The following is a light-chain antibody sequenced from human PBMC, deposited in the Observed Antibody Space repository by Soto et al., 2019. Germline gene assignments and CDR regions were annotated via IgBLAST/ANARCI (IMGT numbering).Light chain of an antibody. V-gene: IGLV1-51*02. CDR2: ENN. CDR3: GTWDSSLSAVV. J-gene: IGLJ2*01. Sequence: QSVLTQPPSVSGAPGQKVTISCSGSSSNIGNNYVSWYQQLPGTAPKLLIYENNKRPSGIPDRFSGSKSGTSATLGITGLQTGDEADYYCGTWDSSLSAVVFGGGTKVTVL. CDR1: SSNIGNNY.